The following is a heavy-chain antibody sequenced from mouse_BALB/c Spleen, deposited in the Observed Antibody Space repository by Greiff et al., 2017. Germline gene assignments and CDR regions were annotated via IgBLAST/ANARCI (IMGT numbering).Heavy chain of an antibody. CDR3: ARVPITMDAMDY. J-gene: IGHJ4*01. D-gene: IGHD1-1*02. Sequence: QVQLKQPGAELVKPGAPVKLSCKASGYTFTSYWMNWVKQRPGRGLEWIGRIDPSDSETHYNQKFKDKATLTVDKSSSTAYIQLSSLTSEDSAVYYCARVPITMDAMDYWGQGTSVTVSS. CDR1: GYTFTSYW. V-gene: IGHV1-69*02. CDR2: IDPSDSET.